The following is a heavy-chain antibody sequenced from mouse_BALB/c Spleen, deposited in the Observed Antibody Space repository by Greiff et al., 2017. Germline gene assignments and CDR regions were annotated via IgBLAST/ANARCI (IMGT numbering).Heavy chain of an antibody. CDR1: GFSLTSYG. CDR3: ARVIYYDYDGYAMDY. D-gene: IGHD2-4*01. J-gene: IGHJ4*01. CDR2: IWSGGST. Sequence: QVQLKQSGPGLVQPSQSLSITCTVSGFSLTSYGVHWVRQSPGKGLEWLGVIWSGGSTDYNAAFISRLSISKDNSKSQVFFKMNSLQANDTAIYYCARVIYYDYDGYAMDYWGQGTSVTVSS. V-gene: IGHV2-2*02.